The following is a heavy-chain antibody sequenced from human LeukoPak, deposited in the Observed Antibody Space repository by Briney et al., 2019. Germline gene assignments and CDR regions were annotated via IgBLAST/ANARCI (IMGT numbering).Heavy chain of an antibody. CDR2: IYYSGST. V-gene: IGHV4-59*01. D-gene: IGHD3-22*01. CDR1: GGSISSYY. J-gene: IGHJ4*02. Sequence: SETLSLTCTVSGGSISSYYWSWLRQPPGKGLEWIGYIYYSGSTNYNPSLKSRVTISVDTSKNQFSLKLSSVTAADTAVYYCARGPDYYDSSGYPIDYWGQGTLVTVSS. CDR3: ARGPDYYDSSGYPIDY.